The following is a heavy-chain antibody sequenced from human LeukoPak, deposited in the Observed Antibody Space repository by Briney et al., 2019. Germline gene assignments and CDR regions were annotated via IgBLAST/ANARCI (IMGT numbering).Heavy chain of an antibody. CDR2: ISGSGGST. Sequence: GGSLRLSCAASGFTFSSYGMSWVRQAPGKGLEWVSAISGSGGSTYYADSVKGRFTISRDNSKNKLYLQMNSLRAEDTAVYYCAKDEGIAAAGTLDYWGQGTLVTVSS. D-gene: IGHD6-13*01. CDR1: GFTFSSYG. V-gene: IGHV3-23*01. J-gene: IGHJ4*02. CDR3: AKDEGIAAAGTLDY.